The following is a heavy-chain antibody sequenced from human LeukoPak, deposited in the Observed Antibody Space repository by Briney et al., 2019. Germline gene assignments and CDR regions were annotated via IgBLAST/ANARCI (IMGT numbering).Heavy chain of an antibody. J-gene: IGHJ4*02. V-gene: IGHV1-18*01. CDR3: AREGELNTVTPIFDN. Sequence: ASVKVSCKGSGYTFTNYAISWVRQAPGRGLEWMGWTSVYKGNTNYAQKFQGRVTMTTDTSTSTTYMEVRSLRSDDTAMYYCAREGELNTVTPIFDNWGQGTLVIVSS. CDR1: GYTFTNYA. D-gene: IGHD4-17*01. CDR2: TSVYKGNT.